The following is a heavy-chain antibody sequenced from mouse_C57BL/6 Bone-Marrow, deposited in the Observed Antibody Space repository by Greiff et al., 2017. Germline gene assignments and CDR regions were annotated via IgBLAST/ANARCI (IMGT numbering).Heavy chain of an antibody. Sequence: VQLQQSGPVLVKPGASVKMSCKASGYTFTDYYMNWVKQSHGKSLEWIGVINPYNGGTSYNQKFKGKATLTVDKSSSTAYMELNSLTSEDSAVYYCEGSYYVSSQFAYWGQGTLVTVSA. CDR3: EGSYYVSSQFAY. CDR1: GYTFTDYY. D-gene: IGHD1-1*01. V-gene: IGHV1-19*01. J-gene: IGHJ3*01. CDR2: INPYNGGT.